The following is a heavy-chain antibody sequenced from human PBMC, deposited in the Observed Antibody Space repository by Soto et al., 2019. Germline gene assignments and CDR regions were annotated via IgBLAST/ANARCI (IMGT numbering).Heavy chain of an antibody. Sequence: QVQLVQSGAEVKKPGASVKVSCKASGYTFTSYGISWVRQAPGQGLEWMGRISAYNGNTNYAQKLQGRVTMTTDTSTSTAYMELRSLRSDDTAVYYCARDLYYYDSSGYFYDYWGQGTLVTVSS. D-gene: IGHD3-22*01. V-gene: IGHV1-18*04. J-gene: IGHJ4*02. CDR2: ISAYNGNT. CDR1: GYTFTSYG. CDR3: ARDLYYYDSSGYFYDY.